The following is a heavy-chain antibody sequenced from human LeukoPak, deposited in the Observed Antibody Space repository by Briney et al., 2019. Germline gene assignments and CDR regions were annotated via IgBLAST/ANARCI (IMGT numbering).Heavy chain of an antibody. Sequence: SETLSLTCTLSGDSISSYYWNWIRQPPGQGLEWVGYIYYTGSTNYNPSLKSRVTMSVDTSKNQFSLKLSSVTTADTAMYYCARGELGSWFDPWGQGAMVTVSS. D-gene: IGHD7-27*01. J-gene: IGHJ5*02. CDR3: ARGELGSWFDP. V-gene: IGHV4-59*01. CDR1: GDSISSYY. CDR2: IYYTGST.